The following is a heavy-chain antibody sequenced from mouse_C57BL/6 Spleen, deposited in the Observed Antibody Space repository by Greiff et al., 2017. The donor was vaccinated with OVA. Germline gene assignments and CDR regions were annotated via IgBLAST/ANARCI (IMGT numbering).Heavy chain of an antibody. CDR3: ARKDYYGSSYEYYAMDY. D-gene: IGHD1-1*01. J-gene: IGHJ4*01. V-gene: IGHV1-54*01. CDR2: INPGSGGT. Sequence: VQLQQSGAELVRPGTSVTVSCKASGYAFTNYLIEWVKQRPGQGLEWIGVINPGSGGTNYNEKFKGKATLTADKSSSTAYMQLSSLTSEDSAVYFCARKDYYGSSYEYYAMDYWGQGTSVTVSS. CDR1: GYAFTNYL.